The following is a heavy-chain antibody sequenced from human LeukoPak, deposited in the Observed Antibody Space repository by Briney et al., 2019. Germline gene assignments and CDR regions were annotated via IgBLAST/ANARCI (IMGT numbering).Heavy chain of an antibody. V-gene: IGHV3-21*01. D-gene: IGHD6-13*01. CDR1: GXTFSNFA. J-gene: IGHJ4*02. CDR3: ARIGAGSSRDY. Sequence: GGSLRLSCAASGXTFSNFAMTWVRQAPGKGLEWVSPIVGSSSTYYADSLKGRFTISRDNAKNSLYLQMNSLRAEDTAVYYCARIGAGSSRDYWGQGTLVTVSS. CDR2: IVGSSST.